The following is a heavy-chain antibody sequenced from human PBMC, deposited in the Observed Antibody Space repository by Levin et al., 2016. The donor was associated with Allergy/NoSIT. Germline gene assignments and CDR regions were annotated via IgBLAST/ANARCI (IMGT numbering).Heavy chain of an antibody. J-gene: IGHJ4*02. D-gene: IGHD2-21*02. Sequence: GSLRLSCTVSGGSISSYYWSWIRQPPGKGLEWIGYIYYSGSTNYNPSLKSRVTISVDTSKNQFSLKLSSVTAADTAVYYCARYTHCGGDCYSGNFDYWGQGTLVTVSS. V-gene: IGHV4-59*01. CDR1: GGSISSYY. CDR3: ARYTHCGGDCYSGNFDY. CDR2: IYYSGST.